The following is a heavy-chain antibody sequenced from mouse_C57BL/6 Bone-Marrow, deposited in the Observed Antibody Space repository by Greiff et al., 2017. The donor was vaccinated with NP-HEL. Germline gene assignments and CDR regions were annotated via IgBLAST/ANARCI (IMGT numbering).Heavy chain of an antibody. CDR3: TREAYYYGSRYFDY. Sequence: VQLQQSGTVLARPGASVKMSCKTSGYTFTSYWMHWVKQRPGQGLEWIGAIYPGNSDTSYNQKFKGKAKLTAVTSASTAYMELSSLTNDDSAVYYCTREAYYYGSRYFDYWGQGTTLTVSS. CDR2: IYPGNSDT. CDR1: GYTFTSYW. J-gene: IGHJ2*01. V-gene: IGHV1-5*01. D-gene: IGHD1-1*01.